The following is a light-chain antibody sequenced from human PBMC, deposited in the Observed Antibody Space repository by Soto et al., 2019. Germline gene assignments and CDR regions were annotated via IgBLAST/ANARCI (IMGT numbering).Light chain of an antibody. J-gene: IGKJ1*01. CDR2: AAS. V-gene: IGKV3-20*01. CDR1: QSVADNY. CDR3: QQYGHSPRT. Sequence: EIVLTQSPGTLSLSPGERATLSCRASQSVADNYLAWYQQKPGQAPRLLIYAASRRATGIPDTFSGSGSGTDFTLTITRLEPEEDALYYCQQYGHSPRTFGQGTRVEIK.